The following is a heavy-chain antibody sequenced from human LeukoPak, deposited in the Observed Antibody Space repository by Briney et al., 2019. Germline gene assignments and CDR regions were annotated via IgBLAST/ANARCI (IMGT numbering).Heavy chain of an antibody. CDR1: GFTFDDYG. J-gene: IGHJ3*02. CDR3: ATGNPYGSGSYYQLGAFDI. D-gene: IGHD3-10*01. CDR2: INWNGGST. V-gene: IGHV3-20*04. Sequence: GGSLRLSCAASGFTFDDYGMSWVRQVTGKGLEWVSGINWNGGSTGYADSVKGRFTISRDNAKNSLYLQMNSLRAEDTALYYCATGNPYGSGSYYQLGAFDIWGQGTMVTVSS.